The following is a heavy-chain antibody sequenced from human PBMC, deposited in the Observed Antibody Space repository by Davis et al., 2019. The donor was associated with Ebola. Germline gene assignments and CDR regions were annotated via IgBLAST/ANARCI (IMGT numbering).Heavy chain of an antibody. CDR1: GGSISSSSYY. Sequence: MPSEPLSLTCTVSGGSISSSSYYWNWIRQPPGKGLEWIGEINHSGSATYNPSLKTRVTISVDTSKKQFSLRLTSVTAADTAVYYCARSHSDWLLPFDYWGQGTLATVSS. V-gene: IGHV4-39*07. J-gene: IGHJ4*02. CDR3: ARSHSDWLLPFDY. CDR2: INHSGSA. D-gene: IGHD3-9*01.